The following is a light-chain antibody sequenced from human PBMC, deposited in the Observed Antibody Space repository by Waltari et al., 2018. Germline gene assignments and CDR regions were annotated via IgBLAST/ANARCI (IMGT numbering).Light chain of an antibody. V-gene: IGKV4-1*01. CDR1: QSVLSSSNNKNY. CDR2: WAS. CDR3: QQYYSAPLT. Sequence: DIVMTQSPESLAVSLGERATINCKSSQSVLSSSNNKNYLVWYQQKPGQPPKLLVYWASTRESGVPDRFSGSGSGTDFTLTISSLQAEDVAVYYCQQYYSAPLTFGGGTKVEIK. J-gene: IGKJ4*01.